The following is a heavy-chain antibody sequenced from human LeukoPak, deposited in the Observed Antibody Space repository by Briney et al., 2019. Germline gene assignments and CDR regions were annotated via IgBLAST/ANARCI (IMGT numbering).Heavy chain of an antibody. CDR3: ARGSNWNLNWFDP. Sequence: SETLSPTCAVYGGSFSGYYWSWLRQPPGKGLEWVGEINHSGSTNYNPSLKSRVTISVDTSKNQFSLKLSSVTAADTAVYYCARGSNWNLNWFDPWGQGTLVTVSS. CDR1: GGSFSGYY. J-gene: IGHJ5*02. V-gene: IGHV4-34*01. D-gene: IGHD1-20*01. CDR2: INHSGST.